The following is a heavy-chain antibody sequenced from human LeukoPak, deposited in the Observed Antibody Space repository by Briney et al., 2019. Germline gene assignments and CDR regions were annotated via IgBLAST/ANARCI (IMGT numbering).Heavy chain of an antibody. CDR3: ATVSRGIGTSWGWPDAFDI. V-gene: IGHV1-24*01. D-gene: IGHD2-2*01. CDR2: FDPEDGET. CDR1: GYTLTELS. Sequence: ASVKVSCKVSGYTLTELSMHWVRQAPGKGLEWMGGFDPEDGETIYAQKFQGRVTMTEDTSTDTAYMELSSLRSEDTAVYYCATVSRGIGTSWGWPDAFDIWGQGTMVTVSS. J-gene: IGHJ3*02.